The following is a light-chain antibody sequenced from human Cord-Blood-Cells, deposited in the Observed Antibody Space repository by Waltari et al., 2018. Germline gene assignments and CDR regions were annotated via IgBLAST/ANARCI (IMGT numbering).Light chain of an antibody. Sequence: LRMTESLASLAASTGDRGTITCRASQGISSYLAWYQQKPGKAPKLLIYAASTLQSGVPSRFSGSGSGTDFTLTISCLQSEDFATYYCQQYYSYPLTFGPGTKVDIK. CDR1: QGISSY. CDR2: AAS. V-gene: IGKV1-8*01. CDR3: QQYYSYPLT. J-gene: IGKJ3*01.